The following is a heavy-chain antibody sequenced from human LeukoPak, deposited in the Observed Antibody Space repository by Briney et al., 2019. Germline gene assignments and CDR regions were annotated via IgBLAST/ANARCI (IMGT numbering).Heavy chain of an antibody. D-gene: IGHD6-19*01. Sequence: ETSETLSLTCTVSGGSISSSSYYWGWIRQPPGKGLEWIGSIYCSGSTYYNPSLKSRVTISVDTSKNQFSLKLSSVTAADTAVYYCARLHEGGWYFGYWGQGTLVTVSS. CDR1: GGSISSSSYY. CDR3: ARLHEGGWYFGY. J-gene: IGHJ4*02. CDR2: IYCSGST. V-gene: IGHV4-39*01.